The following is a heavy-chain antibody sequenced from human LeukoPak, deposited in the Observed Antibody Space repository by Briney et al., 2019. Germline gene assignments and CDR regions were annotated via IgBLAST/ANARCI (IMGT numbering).Heavy chain of an antibody. Sequence: GASVKVSCKASGFTFTGYYLHWVRQAPGQGLEWMGWINPNSGDTKYAQKFQGWVTLTRDTSINTAYMALDRLKSDDTAVYYCARDQGPYYYDSSGSGFDPWGQGTLVTVSS. CDR2: INPNSGDT. V-gene: IGHV1-2*04. D-gene: IGHD3-22*01. CDR1: GFTFTGYY. J-gene: IGHJ5*02. CDR3: ARDQGPYYYDSSGSGFDP.